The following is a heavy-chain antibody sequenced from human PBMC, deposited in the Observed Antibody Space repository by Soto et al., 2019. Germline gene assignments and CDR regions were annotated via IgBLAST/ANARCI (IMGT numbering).Heavy chain of an antibody. J-gene: IGHJ4*02. CDR1: GGSISSSSYY. Sequence: SETLSLTCTVSGGSISSSSYYWGWIRQPPGKGLEWIGSIYYSGNTYYNPSLKGRVTISVDTSKNQFSLKLSSVTAADTAVYYCARHYSSSSWYYPYFDYWGQGTLVTVSS. D-gene: IGHD6-13*01. CDR2: IYYSGNT. V-gene: IGHV4-39*01. CDR3: ARHYSSSSWYYPYFDY.